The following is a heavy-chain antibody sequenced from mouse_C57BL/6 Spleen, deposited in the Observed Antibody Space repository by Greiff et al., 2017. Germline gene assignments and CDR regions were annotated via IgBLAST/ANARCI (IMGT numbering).Heavy chain of an antibody. J-gene: IGHJ2*01. CDR2: INPSSGYT. Sequence: QVQLQPSGAELARPGASVKMSCKASGYTFTSYTMHWVKQRPGQGLEWIGYINPSSGYTKYNQKFKDKATLTADKSSSTAYMQLSSLTSEDSAVYYCASNYGSSSDYWGQGTTLTVSS. CDR3: ASNYGSSSDY. CDR1: GYTFTSYT. V-gene: IGHV1-4*01. D-gene: IGHD1-1*01.